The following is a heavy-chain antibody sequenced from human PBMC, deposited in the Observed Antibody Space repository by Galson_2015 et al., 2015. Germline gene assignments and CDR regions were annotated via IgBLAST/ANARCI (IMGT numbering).Heavy chain of an antibody. V-gene: IGHV3-13*04. CDR2: IGIGGDT. Sequence: SLRLSCAASGFTFSNYGMHWVRQATGKGLEWVSGIGIGGDTHYPGSVKGRFTISRENAKNSLHLQMNSLRAGDTAVYYCARKSGYCSGGSCYVDAFDIWGQGTMVTVSS. CDR3: ARKSGYCSGGSCYVDAFDI. D-gene: IGHD2-15*01. CDR1: GFTFSNYG. J-gene: IGHJ3*02.